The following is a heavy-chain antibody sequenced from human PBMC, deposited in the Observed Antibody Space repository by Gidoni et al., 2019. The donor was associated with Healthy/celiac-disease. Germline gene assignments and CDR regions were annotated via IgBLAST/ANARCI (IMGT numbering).Heavy chain of an antibody. Sequence: QVQLQQWGAGLLKPSETLSLTCAVSGGSFSGYYWSWIRQPPGKGLEWIGEINHSGSTNYKPSLKSRVTISVDTSKNQFSLKLSSVTAADTAVYYCARGGAYYDYVWGSYRYNYFDYWGQGTLVTVSS. CDR3: ARGGAYYDYVWGSYRYNYFDY. J-gene: IGHJ4*02. V-gene: IGHV4-34*01. CDR1: GGSFSGYY. D-gene: IGHD3-16*02. CDR2: INHSGST.